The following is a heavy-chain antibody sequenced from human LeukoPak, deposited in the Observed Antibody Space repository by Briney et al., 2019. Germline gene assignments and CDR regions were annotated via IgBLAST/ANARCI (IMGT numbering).Heavy chain of an antibody. CDR2: ISPSGDIT. J-gene: IGHJ4*02. CDR3: AKRGLRGYYYAPFDY. CDR1: GFTFSNHG. V-gene: IGHV3-23*01. D-gene: IGHD3-22*01. Sequence: GSLRLSCAASGFTFSNHGMNWVRQAPGKGLEWVSGISPSGDITYYADSVKGRFTISRDNSKNTLYLQMNSLRAEDTAVYYCAKRGLRGYYYAPFDYWGQGTLVTVSS.